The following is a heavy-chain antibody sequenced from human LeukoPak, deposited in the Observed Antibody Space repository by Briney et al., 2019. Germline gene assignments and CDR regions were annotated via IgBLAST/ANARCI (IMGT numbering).Heavy chain of an antibody. Sequence: GGSLRLSCAASGFTFSSDAMSWVRQAPGKGLEWVSAISPSGHTTVYADSVKGRHTISRDNSKNTLYLQVNSLRAEDTAVYYCAKRPSSGWCFDYWGQGTVVTVSS. V-gene: IGHV3-23*01. CDR2: ISPSGHTT. CDR1: GFTFSSDA. J-gene: IGHJ4*02. CDR3: AKRPSSGWCFDY. D-gene: IGHD6-19*01.